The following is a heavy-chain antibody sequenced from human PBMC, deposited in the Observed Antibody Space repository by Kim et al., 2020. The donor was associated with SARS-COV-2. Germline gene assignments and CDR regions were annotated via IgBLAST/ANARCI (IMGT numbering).Heavy chain of an antibody. D-gene: IGHD3-22*01. V-gene: IGHV4-59*01. Sequence: SETLSLTCTVSGGSISYYYWTWIRQPPGKGLEWIGYVFDSCSTNYNPSLNIRVTISLGTSKTQFSLQLTSVTVADTAVSYCSSGKYYYYGSFNSRFCYF. CDR2: VFDSCST. CDR1: GGSISYYY. J-gene: IGHJ2*01. CDR3: SSGKYYYYGSFNSRFCYF.